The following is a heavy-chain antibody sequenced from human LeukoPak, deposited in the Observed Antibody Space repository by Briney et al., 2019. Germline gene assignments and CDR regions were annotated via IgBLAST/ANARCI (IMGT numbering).Heavy chain of an antibody. J-gene: IGHJ4*02. D-gene: IGHD2-15*01. CDR2: IKQDGSVK. V-gene: IGHV3-7*01. CDR1: GFSFSGYW. Sequence: GGSLRLSCAASGFSFSGYWMSWVRQTPGKGLEWVANIKQDGSVKNSVDSMKGRFTASRDNTKNTWSLEMNSLRAEDTAVYYCVVGGSPGYWGQGTLVTVSS. CDR3: VVGGSPGY.